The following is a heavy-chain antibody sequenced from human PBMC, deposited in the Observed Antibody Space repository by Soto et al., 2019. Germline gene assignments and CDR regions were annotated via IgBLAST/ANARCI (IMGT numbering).Heavy chain of an antibody. V-gene: IGHV3-30-3*01. Sequence: GGSLRLSCAASGFTFSSYAMHWVRQAPGKGLEWVAVISYDGSNKYYADSVKGRFTISRDNSKNTLYLQMNSLRAEDTAVYYCARPSYTAMAPRPAGGMDVWGQGTTVTVSS. CDR3: ARPSYTAMAPRPAGGMDV. J-gene: IGHJ6*02. CDR1: GFTFSSYA. CDR2: ISYDGSNK. D-gene: IGHD5-18*01.